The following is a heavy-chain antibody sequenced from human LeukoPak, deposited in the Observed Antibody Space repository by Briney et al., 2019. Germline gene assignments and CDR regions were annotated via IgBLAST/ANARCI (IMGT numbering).Heavy chain of an antibody. CDR1: GFTFSNYA. Sequence: PGGSLRLSCAASGFTFSNYAMSWVRQAPGKGLEWVSAITGGGGNTYYADSEKGRFTISRDNSKNTVFLQMNSLRAEDTAVYYCAKWGDYDVLTGYYVSDYWGQGTLVTVSS. J-gene: IGHJ4*02. CDR2: ITGGGGNT. D-gene: IGHD3-9*01. CDR3: AKWGDYDVLTGYYVSDY. V-gene: IGHV3-23*01.